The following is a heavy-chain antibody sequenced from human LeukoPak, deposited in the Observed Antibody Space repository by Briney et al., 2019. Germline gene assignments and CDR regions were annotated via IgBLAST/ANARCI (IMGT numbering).Heavy chain of an antibody. CDR2: IYYSGST. CDR3: ARVKVIVGATTASYYYGMDV. J-gene: IGHJ6*02. V-gene: IGHV4-59*01. CDR1: GGSISSYY. D-gene: IGHD1-26*01. Sequence: PSETLSLTCTVPGGSISSYYWSWIRQPPGKGLEWIGYIYYSGSTNYNPSLKSRVTISVDTSKNQFSLKLSSVTAADTAVYYCARVKVIVGATTASYYYGMDVWGQGTTVTVSS.